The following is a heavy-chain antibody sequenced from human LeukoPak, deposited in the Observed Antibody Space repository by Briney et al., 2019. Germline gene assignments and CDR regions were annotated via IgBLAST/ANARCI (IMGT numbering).Heavy chain of an antibody. Sequence: PGGSLRLSCAASGFTFSSYEMNWVRQAPGKGLEWVSYISSSGSTIYYADSVKGRFTISRDNAKNSLYLQMNGLRAEDTAVYYCARAEDYGDYADDYWGQGTLVTVSS. CDR2: ISSSGSTI. CDR3: ARAEDYGDYADDY. J-gene: IGHJ4*02. D-gene: IGHD4-17*01. CDR1: GFTFSSYE. V-gene: IGHV3-48*03.